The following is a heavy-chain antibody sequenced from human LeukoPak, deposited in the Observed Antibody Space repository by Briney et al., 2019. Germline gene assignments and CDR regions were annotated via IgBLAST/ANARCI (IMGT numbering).Heavy chain of an antibody. J-gene: IGHJ5*02. V-gene: IGHV1-18*01. D-gene: IGHD3-3*01. Sequence: ASVTVSCKASGYTFTSYGSSWVRQAPGQRLEWMGWISAYNGNTNYAQKLQGRVTMTTDTSTSTANMEMRSLRSDDTAVYYCARGGTTSYNDFWSGYYTWFDPWGQGTLVTVSS. CDR3: ARGGTTSYNDFWSGYYTWFDP. CDR1: GYTFTSYG. CDR2: ISAYNGNT.